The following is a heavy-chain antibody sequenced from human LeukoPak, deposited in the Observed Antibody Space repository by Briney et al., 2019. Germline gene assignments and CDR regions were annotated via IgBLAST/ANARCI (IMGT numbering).Heavy chain of an antibody. CDR2: IIPIFGTA. V-gene: IGHV1-69*05. CDR1: GGTFSSYA. Sequence: SVKVSCKASGGTFSSYAISWVRQAPGQGLEWMGRIIPIFGTANYAQKFQGRVTITTDESTSTAYMELSSLRSEDTAVYYCAREKYSYGYYFDYWGQGTLDTVSS. D-gene: IGHD5-18*01. CDR3: AREKYSYGYYFDY. J-gene: IGHJ4*02.